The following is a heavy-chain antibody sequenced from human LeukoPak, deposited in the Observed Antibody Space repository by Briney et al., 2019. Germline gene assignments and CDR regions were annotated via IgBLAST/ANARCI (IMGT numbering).Heavy chain of an antibody. J-gene: IGHJ4*02. V-gene: IGHV5-51*01. CDR1: GYSFTTHW. CDR3: ASATGSYSYFDY. CDR2: IYPDDSDT. D-gene: IGHD1-26*01. Sequence: GESLKISCKASGYSFTTHWIGWVRQLPGKGLGWMGIIYPDDSDTKYSPFFQGQVTFSADKSISTAFLQWSSLKASDTAMYYCASATGSYSYFDYWGQGTLVTVSS.